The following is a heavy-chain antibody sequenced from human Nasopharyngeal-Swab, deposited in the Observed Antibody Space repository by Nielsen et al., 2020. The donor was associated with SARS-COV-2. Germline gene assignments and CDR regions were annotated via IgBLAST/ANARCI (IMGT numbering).Heavy chain of an antibody. V-gene: IGHV3-30*03. J-gene: IGHJ4*02. CDR3: ARDRNTVKGDY. CDR2: ISYDGSNK. D-gene: IGHD4-17*01. CDR1: GFTFSSYG. Sequence: GESLKISCAASGFTFSSYGMHWVRQAPGKGLEWVAVISYDGSNKYYADSVKGRFTISRDNSKNTLYLQMNSLRAEDTAVYYCARDRNTVKGDYWGQGTLVTVSS.